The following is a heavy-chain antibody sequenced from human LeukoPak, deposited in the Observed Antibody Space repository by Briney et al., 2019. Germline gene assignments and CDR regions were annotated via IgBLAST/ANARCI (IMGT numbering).Heavy chain of an antibody. J-gene: IGHJ6*03. CDR1: GGTISTYH. D-gene: IGHD2-21*01. CDR2: IYSRGNT. Sequence: SETLSLTCTVSGGTISTYHWSWIRQPPGKGLEWIGYIYSRGNTKYNPSLKSRVTISADMSKNQFSLELDSVTAADTAVYYCARDRAYYYTDSWGKGTTVTVSS. V-gene: IGHV4-4*08. CDR3: ARDRAYYYTDS.